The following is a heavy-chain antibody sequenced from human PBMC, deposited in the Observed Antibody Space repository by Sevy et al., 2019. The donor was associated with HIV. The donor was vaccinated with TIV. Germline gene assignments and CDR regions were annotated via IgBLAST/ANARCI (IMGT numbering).Heavy chain of an antibody. Sequence: GGSLRLSCAASGFTFSSYWMSWVRQAPGKGLEWVANIKQDGSEKYYVDSVKGRFTISRDNAKNSLYLQMNSLRAEDTAVYYCASDSSGYPDYFDYWGQGTLVTVSS. V-gene: IGHV3-7*01. CDR3: ASDSSGYPDYFDY. CDR2: IKQDGSEK. D-gene: IGHD3-22*01. J-gene: IGHJ4*02. CDR1: GFTFSSYW.